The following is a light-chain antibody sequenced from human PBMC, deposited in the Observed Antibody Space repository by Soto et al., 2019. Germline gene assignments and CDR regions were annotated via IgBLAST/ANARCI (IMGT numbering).Light chain of an antibody. V-gene: IGLV2-14*03. Sequence: QSALTQPASVSGSPGQSITISCTGTSSDVGSYNYVSWYQHHPGKAPKLIIYAVSNRPSGVSNRFSGSKSGNTASLTISGLQAEDEADYYCSSYTSSNTVVFGGGTKVTVL. CDR2: AVS. J-gene: IGLJ2*01. CDR3: SSYTSSNTVV. CDR1: SSDVGSYNY.